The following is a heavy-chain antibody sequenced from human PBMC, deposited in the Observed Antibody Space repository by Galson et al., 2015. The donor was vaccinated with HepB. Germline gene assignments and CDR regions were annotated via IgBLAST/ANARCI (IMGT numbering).Heavy chain of an antibody. Sequence: SLRLSCAASGFTFSSYSMNWVRQAPGKGLEWVAFISSSSSYIYYADSVKGRFTISRDNAKNSLYLQMNSLRAEDTAVYYCARRESIVEDTQYTEYFQHWGKGTLVTVSS. J-gene: IGHJ1*01. V-gene: IGHV3-21*01. CDR3: ARRESIVEDTQYTEYFQH. D-gene: IGHD1-26*01. CDR2: ISSSSSYI. CDR1: GFTFSSYS.